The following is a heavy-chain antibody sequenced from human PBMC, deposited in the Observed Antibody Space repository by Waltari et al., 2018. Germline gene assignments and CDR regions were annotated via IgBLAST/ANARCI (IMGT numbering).Heavy chain of an antibody. D-gene: IGHD3-10*01. Sequence: EVQLVESGGGLVQPGGSLRLPCAASGFPFNTYWMTWIRQAPGKGLEWVANINPDGSQKFYVDSVKGRFTVSRDNAQNSLYLQMNNLRAEDTAVYYCTTLARGESGDYWGQGTLVTVSS. CDR2: INPDGSQK. J-gene: IGHJ4*02. CDR1: GFPFNTYW. V-gene: IGHV3-7*01. CDR3: TTLARGESGDY.